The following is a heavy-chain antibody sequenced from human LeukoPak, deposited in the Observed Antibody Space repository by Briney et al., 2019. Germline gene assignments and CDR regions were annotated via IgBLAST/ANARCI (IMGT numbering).Heavy chain of an antibody. D-gene: IGHD3-22*01. CDR2: IYHSGST. Sequence: SETLSLTCTVSGGSISSGGYYWSWIRQPPGKGLEWIGYIYHSGSTYYNPSLKSRVTISVDRSKSQFSLKLSSVTAADTAVYYCARGTDSSGYFPFDYWGQGTLVTVSS. CDR3: ARGTDSSGYFPFDY. J-gene: IGHJ4*02. CDR1: GGSISSGGYY. V-gene: IGHV4-30-2*01.